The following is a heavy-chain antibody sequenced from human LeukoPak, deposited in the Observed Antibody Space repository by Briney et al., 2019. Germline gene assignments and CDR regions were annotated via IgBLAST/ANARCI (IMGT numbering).Heavy chain of an antibody. J-gene: IGHJ3*02. D-gene: IGHD2-2*02. CDR2: INHSGST. V-gene: IGHV4-34*01. CDR1: GGSFSGYY. Sequence: SETLSLTCAVYGGSFSGYYWSWIRQPPGKGLEWIGEINHSGSTNYNPSLKSRVTISVDTSKNQFSLKLSSVTAADTAVYYCARQGYQLLYSNAFDIWGQGTMVTVSS. CDR3: ARQGYQLLYSNAFDI.